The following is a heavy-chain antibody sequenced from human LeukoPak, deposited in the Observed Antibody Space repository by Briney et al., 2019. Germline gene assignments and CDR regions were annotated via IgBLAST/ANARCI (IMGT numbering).Heavy chain of an antibody. J-gene: IGHJ6*03. CDR1: GGSISSSSYY. CDR3: AKSFGYYSYYYYYYMDV. Sequence: SETLSLTCTVSGGSISSSSYYWGWIRQPPGKGLEWIGSIYYSGSTYYNPSLKSRVTISVDTSKNQFSLKLSSVTAADTAVYYCAKSFGYYSYYYYYYMDVWGKGTTVTISS. V-gene: IGHV4-39*01. CDR2: IYYSGST. D-gene: IGHD3-22*01.